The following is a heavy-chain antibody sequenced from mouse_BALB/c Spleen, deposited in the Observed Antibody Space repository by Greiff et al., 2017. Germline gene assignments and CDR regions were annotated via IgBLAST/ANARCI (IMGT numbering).Heavy chain of an antibody. CDR1: GFTFSSYG. J-gene: IGHJ3*01. D-gene: IGHD2-14*01. CDR2: INSNGGST. CDR3: ARDRRYDGAWFAY. Sequence: EVQVVESGGGLVQPGGSLKLSCAASGFTFSSYGMSWVRQTPDKRLELVATINSNGGSTYYPDSVKGRFTISRDNAKNTLYLQMSSLKSEDTAMYYCARDRRYDGAWFAYWGQGTLVTVSA. V-gene: IGHV5-6-3*01.